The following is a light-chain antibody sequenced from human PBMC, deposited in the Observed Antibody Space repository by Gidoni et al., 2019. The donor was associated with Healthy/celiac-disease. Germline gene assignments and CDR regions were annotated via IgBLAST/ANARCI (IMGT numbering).Light chain of an antibody. J-gene: IGKJ4*01. CDR2: AAS. CDR1: QGISSY. V-gene: IGKV1-9*01. Sequence: DLLLTPSPSFLSASVGDRVTITCRASQGISSYLDWYQQKPGKAPKLLIYAASTLQSGVPSRFSGSGSGTEFTLTISSLQPEDFATYYCQQRNSYPLAFGGGTKVEIK. CDR3: QQRNSYPLA.